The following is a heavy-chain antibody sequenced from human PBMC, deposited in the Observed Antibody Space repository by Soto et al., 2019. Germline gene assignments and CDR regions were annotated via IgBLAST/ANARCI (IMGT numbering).Heavy chain of an antibody. CDR2: IIPIFGTA. CDR3: ARDFGAYYYDSSGYGPGPFDY. J-gene: IGHJ4*01. CDR1: GGTFSSYA. V-gene: IGHV1-69*06. Sequence: SVKVSCKASGGTFSSYAISWVRQAPGQGLEWMGGIIPIFGTANYAQKFQGRVTITADKSTSTAYMELSSLRSGDTAVYYCARDFGAYYYDSSGYGPGPFDYWG. D-gene: IGHD3-22*01.